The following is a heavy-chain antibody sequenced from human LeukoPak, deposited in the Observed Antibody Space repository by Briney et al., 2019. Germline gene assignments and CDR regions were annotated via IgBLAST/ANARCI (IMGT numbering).Heavy chain of an antibody. D-gene: IGHD3-22*01. Sequence: GGTLRLSCAASGFTFSSYWMSWVRQAPGKGLEWVANIKQDGSEKYYVDSVKRRFTISRDNAKNSLYLQMNSLRAEDTAVYYCARVDNYYDSSGYYSLDYWGQGTLVTVSS. CDR2: IKQDGSEK. CDR3: ARVDNYYDSSGYYSLDY. CDR1: GFTFSSYW. V-gene: IGHV3-7*01. J-gene: IGHJ4*02.